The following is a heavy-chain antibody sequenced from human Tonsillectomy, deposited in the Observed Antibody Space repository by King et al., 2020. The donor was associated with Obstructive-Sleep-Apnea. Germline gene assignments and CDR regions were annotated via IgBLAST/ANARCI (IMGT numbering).Heavy chain of an antibody. V-gene: IGHV3-7*03. Sequence: VQLVQSGGGLVQPGGSLRLSCAASGFTFSSYWMSWVRQAPGKGLEWVANIKQDGSEKYYVDSVKGRFTISRDNAKNSLYLQMNSLRAEDTAVYYCARDLALGIAPTSEPYYYYGMDVWGQGTTVTVSS. D-gene: IGHD6-13*01. CDR3: ARDLALGIAPTSEPYYYYGMDV. J-gene: IGHJ6*02. CDR2: IKQDGSEK. CDR1: GFTFSSYW.